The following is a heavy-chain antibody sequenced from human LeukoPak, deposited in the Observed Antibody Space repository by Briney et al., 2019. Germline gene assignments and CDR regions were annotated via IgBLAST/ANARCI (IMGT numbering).Heavy chain of an antibody. CDR2: IYHSGST. Sequence: SETLSLTCTVSGYSISSGYYWGWIRQPPGKRLEWIGSIYHSGSTYYNPSLKSRVTISVDTSKNQFSLKLSSVTAADTAVYYCARDSSGWPYFDYWGQGTLVTVSS. CDR3: ARDSSGWPYFDY. CDR1: GYSISSGYY. J-gene: IGHJ4*02. D-gene: IGHD6-19*01. V-gene: IGHV4-38-2*02.